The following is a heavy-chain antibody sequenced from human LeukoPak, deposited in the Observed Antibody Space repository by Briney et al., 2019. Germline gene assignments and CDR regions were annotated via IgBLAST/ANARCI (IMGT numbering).Heavy chain of an antibody. J-gene: IGHJ4*02. CDR2: ISGSGGTT. CDR1: GFTFSSCA. CDR3: AKGDWDLSHFDY. D-gene: IGHD1-26*01. Sequence: GGSLRLSCAASGFTFSSCAMSWVRQAPGEGLEWVSAISGSGGTTYYADSLKGRFTISRDNSKNTLYLQISSLRADDTAVYYCAKGDWDLSHFDYWGQGALVTVSS. V-gene: IGHV3-23*01.